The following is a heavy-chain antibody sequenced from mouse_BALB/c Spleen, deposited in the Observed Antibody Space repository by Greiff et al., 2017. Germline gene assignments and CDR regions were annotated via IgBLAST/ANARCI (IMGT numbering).Heavy chain of an antibody. CDR3: ARTYRYDGYYYAMDY. CDR2: IWWNDNK. Sequence: QVTLKESGPGILQPSQTLSLTCSFSGFSLSTYGIGVGWIRQPSGKGLEWLAHIWWNDNKYYNTALKSRLTISKDTSNNQVFLKIASVDTADTATYYCARTYRYDGYYYAMDYWGQGTSVTVSS. D-gene: IGHD2-14*01. V-gene: IGHV8-11*01. CDR1: GFSLSTYGIG. J-gene: IGHJ4*01.